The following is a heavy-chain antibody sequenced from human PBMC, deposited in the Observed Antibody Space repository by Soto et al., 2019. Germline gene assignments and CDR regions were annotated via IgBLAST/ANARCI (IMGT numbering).Heavy chain of an antibody. CDR3: AKGPSYSGAYFPFGY. CDR2: ISGSGGST. V-gene: IGHV3-23*01. J-gene: IGHJ4*02. Sequence: GGSLRLSCAASGFMFSSYGMSWVRQSPGKGLEWVSSISGSGGSTYYADSMKGRFTISRDNSKSTLYLQMSSLRAEDTAVYSCAKGPSYSGAYFPFGYWGQGTLVTVSS. D-gene: IGHD1-26*01. CDR1: GFMFSSYG.